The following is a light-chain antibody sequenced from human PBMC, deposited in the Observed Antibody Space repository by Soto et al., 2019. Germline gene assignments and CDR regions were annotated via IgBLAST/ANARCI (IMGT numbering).Light chain of an antibody. CDR1: QSVTNNY. Sequence: IVLTQSPGTLSLSPGEIATLSCRASQSVTNNYLAWYQQKPGQAPRLLIYGASSRATGIPDRFSGSGSGTDFTLTISRLEPEDFAVYYCQQYGSSPPWTFGQGTKVDIK. J-gene: IGKJ1*01. CDR3: QQYGSSPPWT. CDR2: GAS. V-gene: IGKV3-20*01.